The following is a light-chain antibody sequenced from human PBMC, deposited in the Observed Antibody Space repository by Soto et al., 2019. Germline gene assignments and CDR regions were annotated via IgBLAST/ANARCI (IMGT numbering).Light chain of an antibody. CDR1: QGISNY. J-gene: IGKJ3*01. Sequence: DIQMTQSPSSLSASVGDRVTITCRASQGISNYLAWYQQKPGKVPSLLIYAASTLQSGIPSRFSGSGSATDFTLTISSLQPEDVATYYCQKYNSTSPSFTFGPGTKVDIK. V-gene: IGKV1-27*01. CDR2: AAS. CDR3: QKYNSTSPSFT.